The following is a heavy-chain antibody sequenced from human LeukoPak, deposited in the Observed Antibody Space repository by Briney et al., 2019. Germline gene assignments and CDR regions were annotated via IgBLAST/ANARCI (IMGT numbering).Heavy chain of an antibody. CDR1: GFTFSSYS. CDR3: ASTYGSGSYFLDP. CDR2: ISSSSSYI. V-gene: IGHV3-21*01. D-gene: IGHD3-10*01. J-gene: IGHJ5*02. Sequence: PGGSLRLSCAASGFTFSSYSMNWVRQAPGKGLEWVSSISSSSSYIYYADSVKGRFTISRDNAKNSLYLQMNSLRAEDTAVYYCASTYGSGSYFLDPWGQGTLVTVSS.